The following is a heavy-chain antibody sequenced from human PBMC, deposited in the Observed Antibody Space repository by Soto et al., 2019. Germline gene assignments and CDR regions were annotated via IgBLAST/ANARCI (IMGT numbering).Heavy chain of an antibody. D-gene: IGHD2-21*02. J-gene: IGHJ6*02. V-gene: IGHV1-69*12. CDR3: ARGYCGGDCYSEGGYYYYGMDV. CDR2: IIPIFGTA. Sequence: QVQLVQSGAEVKKPGSSVKVSCKASGGTFSSYAISWVRQAPGQGLEWMGGIIPIFGTANYAQKFQGRVTITADESTSTAYMELSSLRSEDTAVYYCARGYCGGDCYSEGGYYYYGMDVWGQGTTVTVSS. CDR1: GGTFSSYA.